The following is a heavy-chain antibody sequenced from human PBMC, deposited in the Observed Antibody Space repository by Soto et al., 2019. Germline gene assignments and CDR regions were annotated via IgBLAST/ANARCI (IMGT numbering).Heavy chain of an antibody. J-gene: IGHJ4*02. CDR2: IIPIFGTA. CDR3: ARDLGSGWYNY. Sequence: GASVKVSCKASGGTFSSYAISWVRQAPGQGLEWMGGIIPIFGTANYAQNFQGRVTIAADESTNTAYMELSSLRSEDTAVYYCARDLGSGWYNYWGQGTLVTVSS. D-gene: IGHD6-19*01. CDR1: GGTFSSYA. V-gene: IGHV1-69*13.